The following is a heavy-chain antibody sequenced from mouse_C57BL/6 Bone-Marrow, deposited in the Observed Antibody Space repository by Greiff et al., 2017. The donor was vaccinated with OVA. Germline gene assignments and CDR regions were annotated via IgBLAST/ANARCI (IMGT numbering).Heavy chain of an antibody. J-gene: IGHJ2*01. V-gene: IGHV1-59*01. Sequence: VQLQQSGAELVRPGTSVKLSCKASGYTFTSYWMHWVKQRPGQGLEWIGVIDPSDSYTNYNQKFKGKATLTVDTSSSTAYMQLSSLTSEDSAVYYCARREPSYYGSSPLYYWGQGTLSQSPQ. CDR3: ARREPSYYGSSPLYY. D-gene: IGHD1-1*01. CDR1: GYTFTSYW. CDR2: IDPSDSYT.